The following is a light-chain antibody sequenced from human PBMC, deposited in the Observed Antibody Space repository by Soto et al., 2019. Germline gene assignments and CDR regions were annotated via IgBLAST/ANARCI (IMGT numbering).Light chain of an antibody. CDR3: QQYNSYFQT. CDR1: QSISRW. CDR2: DAS. V-gene: IGKV1-5*01. J-gene: IGKJ1*01. Sequence: DIKITQSPSTLSASVGDRVTITCRASQSISRWLAWYPQKPGKAPNLLIYDASSLASGVRSRFSGSGAGTEFTLTISSLQPDDFATDYCQQYNSYFQTFGQGTKVDIK.